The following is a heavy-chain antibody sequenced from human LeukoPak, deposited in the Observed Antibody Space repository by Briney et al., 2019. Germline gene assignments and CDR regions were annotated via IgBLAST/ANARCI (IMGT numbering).Heavy chain of an antibody. D-gene: IGHD6-6*01. J-gene: IGHJ5*02. Sequence: GASVKVSCKSSGCTLNDYYMHWLRQAPGQGLEWMGWISPNSGGTNYAQNFQGGVTMTRDTSVSTAYMELSSLRSDDTAVYYCARSNIGTRRCDNWVDPWGQGTLVTVSS. CDR2: ISPNSGGT. CDR3: ARSNIGTRRCDNWVDP. CDR1: GCTLNDYY. V-gene: IGHV1-2*02.